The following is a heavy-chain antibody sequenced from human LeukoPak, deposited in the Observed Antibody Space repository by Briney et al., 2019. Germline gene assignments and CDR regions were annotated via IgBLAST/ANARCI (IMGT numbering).Heavy chain of an antibody. CDR2: IYYSGST. J-gene: IGHJ4*02. CDR3: ARLVPYNYGYVDY. Sequence: SETLSLTCTVSGGSISSYYWSWIRQPPGKGLEWIGYIYYSGSTNYNPSLRSRVAISVDTSKNQLSLKLTSVTAADTAVYYCARLVPYNYGYVDYWGQGTLVTVSS. CDR1: GGSISSYY. D-gene: IGHD5-24*01. V-gene: IGHV4-59*01.